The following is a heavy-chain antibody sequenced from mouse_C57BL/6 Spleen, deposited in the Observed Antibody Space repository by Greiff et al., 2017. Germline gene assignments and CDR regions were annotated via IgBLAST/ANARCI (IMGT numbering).Heavy chain of an antibody. D-gene: IGHD2-4*01. CDR3: ARGDYDGDYYAMDY. V-gene: IGHV1-61*01. CDR2: IYPSDSET. Sequence: VQLQQPGAELVRPGSSVKLSCKASGYTFTSYWMDWVKQRPGQGLEWIGNIYPSDSETHYNQKFKDKATLTVDKSSSTAYMQLSSLTSEDSAVYYCARGDYDGDYYAMDYWGQGTSVTVSS. CDR1: GYTFTSYW. J-gene: IGHJ4*01.